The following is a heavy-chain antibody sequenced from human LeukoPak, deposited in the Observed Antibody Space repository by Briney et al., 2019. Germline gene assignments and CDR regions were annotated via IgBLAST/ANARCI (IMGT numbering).Heavy chain of an antibody. CDR2: IHWDDDK. Sequence: SGPTLVKPTKTLTHTCSFSGFSLSNSEVGVGWIRQPPGKALEWLAVIHWDDDKRFSRSLKSRLTITKDTVKNQVVLSLTDMDPADTGTYRCARTRSSAYYDAFDVWGQGRMVIVSS. V-gene: IGHV2-5*02. D-gene: IGHD3-22*01. CDR1: GFSLSNSEVG. CDR3: ARTRSSAYYDAFDV. J-gene: IGHJ3*01.